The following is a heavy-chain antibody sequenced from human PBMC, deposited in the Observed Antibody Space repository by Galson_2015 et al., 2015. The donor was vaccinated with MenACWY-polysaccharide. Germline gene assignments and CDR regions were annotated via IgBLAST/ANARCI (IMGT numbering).Heavy chain of an antibody. V-gene: IGHV3-11*01. Sequence: SLRLSCAASGFAFSDYYMSWIRQAPGKGLEWVSYISSSGSTIYYADSVKGRFTISRDNAKNSLYLQMNSLRAEDTAVYYCARDQSGYSYGYNYWGQGTLVTVSS. CDR3: ARDQSGYSYGYNY. J-gene: IGHJ4*02. CDR1: GFAFSDYY. D-gene: IGHD5-18*01. CDR2: ISSSGSTI.